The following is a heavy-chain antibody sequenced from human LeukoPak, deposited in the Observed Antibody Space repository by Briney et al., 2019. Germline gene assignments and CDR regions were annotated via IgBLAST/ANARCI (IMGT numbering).Heavy chain of an antibody. CDR3: ARDPSWEILSYFDY. Sequence: GGSLRLSRAASGFTFRNYYMTWIRQAPGKGLEWVSYISASGDTIYYGDSVRGRFTISRDNAKNSLYLDMNTLKAEDTAVYYCARDPSWEILSYFDYWGQGTLVTVSS. V-gene: IGHV3-11*04. D-gene: IGHD1-26*01. CDR1: GFTFRNYY. CDR2: ISASGDTI. J-gene: IGHJ4*02.